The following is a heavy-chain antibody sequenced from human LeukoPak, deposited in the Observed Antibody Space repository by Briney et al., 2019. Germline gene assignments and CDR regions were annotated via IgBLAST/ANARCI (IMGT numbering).Heavy chain of an antibody. V-gene: IGHV1-18*01. CDR3: ARDKGSSGPTWGDLDY. D-gene: IGHD3-22*01. CDR1: GYTFTSYG. CDR2: ISAYNGNT. Sequence: EASVKVSCKASGYTFTSYGISWVRQAPGQGLEWMGWISAYNGNTNYAQKLQGRVAMTTDTSTSTAYMELRSLRSDDTAVYYCARDKGSSGPTWGDLDYWGQGTLVTVSS. J-gene: IGHJ4*02.